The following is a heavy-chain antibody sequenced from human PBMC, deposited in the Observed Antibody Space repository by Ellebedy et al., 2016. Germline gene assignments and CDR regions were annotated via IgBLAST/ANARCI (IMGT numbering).Heavy chain of an antibody. CDR3: AREIWGYREYNYYKGMDV. CDR1: GFTFSSYA. V-gene: IGHV3-30-3*01. J-gene: IGHJ6*02. D-gene: IGHD3-16*01. CDR2: ISYDGSNK. Sequence: GGSLRLXXAASGFTFSSYAMHWVCQAPGKGLEWVAVISYDGSNKYYADSVKGRFTISRDNSKNTLYLQMNSLRAEDTAVYYCAREIWGYREYNYYKGMDVWGQGTTVTVSS.